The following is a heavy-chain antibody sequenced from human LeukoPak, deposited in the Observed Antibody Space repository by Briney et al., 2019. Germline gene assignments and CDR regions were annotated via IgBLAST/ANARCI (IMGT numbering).Heavy chain of an antibody. V-gene: IGHV3-48*01. J-gene: IGHJ3*02. CDR2: ISSSGSTI. CDR3: ARESSSWGTDAIDI. Sequence: SGGSLRLSCAASGFTFSSYSMNWVRQAPGKGLEWVSYISSSGSTIYYADSVKGRFTISRDNSKNTLFLQMNILRAEDTAVYYCARESSSWGTDAIDIWGQGTMVTVSS. D-gene: IGHD6-13*01. CDR1: GFTFSSYS.